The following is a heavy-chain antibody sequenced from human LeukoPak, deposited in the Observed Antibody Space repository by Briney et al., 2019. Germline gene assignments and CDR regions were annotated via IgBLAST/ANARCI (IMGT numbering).Heavy chain of an antibody. CDR1: GYSFTSYW. D-gene: IGHD2-15*01. CDR2: IYPGDSDT. J-gene: IGHJ4*02. V-gene: IGHV5-51*01. CDR3: ARQTVVAATDARGGVDY. Sequence: LGESLKISCKGSGYSFTSYWIGWVRQMPGKGLEWMGIIYPGDSDTRYSPSFQGQVTISADKSISTAYLQWSSLKASDTAMYYCARQTVVAATDARGGVDYWGQGTLVTVSS.